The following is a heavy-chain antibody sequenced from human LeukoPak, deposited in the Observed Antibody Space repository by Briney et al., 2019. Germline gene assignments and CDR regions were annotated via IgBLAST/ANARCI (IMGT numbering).Heavy chain of an antibody. CDR2: IKPSSGST. Sequence: ASVTVSSTASGYTFTTYFMHWVRQAPGQGVEWRGGIKPSSGSTRYAQKFQGRVTITRDTSTGTVYMELRSLRSEDPAVYYCARDHEGANIGGEYWGEGALVTVSS. CDR3: ARDHEGANIGGEY. D-gene: IGHD2/OR15-2a*01. J-gene: IGHJ4*02. V-gene: IGHV1-46*01. CDR1: GYTFTTYF.